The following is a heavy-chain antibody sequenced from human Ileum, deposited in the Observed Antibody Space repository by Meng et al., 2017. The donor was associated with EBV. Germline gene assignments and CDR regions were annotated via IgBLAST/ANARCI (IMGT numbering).Heavy chain of an antibody. CDR1: GRAISSGAYH. Sequence: QVPLQESGPWLVTPSQPLSLTCAVSGRAISSGAYHWSWIRQPTGKGLEWIGFIDYGGSTYSNPSLKSRVTMSIDTSNNQFSLRLFSVTAADTAVYYCATYEKGAAGKGYWGQGTLVTVSS. D-gene: IGHD6-13*01. J-gene: IGHJ4*02. CDR2: IDYGGST. CDR3: ATYEKGAAGKGY. V-gene: IGHV4-30-4*01.